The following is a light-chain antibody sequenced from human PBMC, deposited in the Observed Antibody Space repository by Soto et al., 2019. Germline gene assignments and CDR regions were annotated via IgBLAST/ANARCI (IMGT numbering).Light chain of an antibody. CDR3: QQYYSYPRT. CDR2: VAS. J-gene: IGKJ1*01. CDR1: QGISSY. Sequence: AIRMTQSPSSFSASTGDRVTITCRASQGISSYLAWYQQKPGKAPKLLIYVASTLQSGVPSRFSGSGSGTDFTLTISCLQSEYFATYYCQQYYSYPRTFGQGTKVEIK. V-gene: IGKV1-8*01.